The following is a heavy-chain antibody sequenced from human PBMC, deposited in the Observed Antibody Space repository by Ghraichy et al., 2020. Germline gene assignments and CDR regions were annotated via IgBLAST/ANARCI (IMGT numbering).Heavy chain of an antibody. CDR2: IYYSGST. J-gene: IGHJ3*02. CDR1: GGSISSYY. V-gene: IGHV4-59*01. CDR3: ARNMVVIATDAFDI. Sequence: SETLSLTCTVSGGSISSYYWCWIRQPPGKGLEWIGYIYYSGSTNYNPSLKSRVTISVDTSKNQFSLKLSSVTAADTAVYYCARNMVVIATDAFDIWGQGIMVAVSS. D-gene: IGHD2-21*01.